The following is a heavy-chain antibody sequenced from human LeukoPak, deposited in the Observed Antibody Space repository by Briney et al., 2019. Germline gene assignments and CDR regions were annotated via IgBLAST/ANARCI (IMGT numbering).Heavy chain of an antibody. CDR2: IGGSGGST. V-gene: IGHV3-23*01. CDR1: GFTFSSYA. Sequence: PGGSLRLSCAASGFTFSSYAMSWVRQAPGKGLEWVSAIGGSGGSTYYADSVKGRFTISRDNSKNTLYLQMNSLRAEDTAVYYCAKDVLDYGSGSWILTNAFDIWGQGTMVTVSS. J-gene: IGHJ3*02. CDR3: AKDVLDYGSGSWILTNAFDI. D-gene: IGHD3-10*01.